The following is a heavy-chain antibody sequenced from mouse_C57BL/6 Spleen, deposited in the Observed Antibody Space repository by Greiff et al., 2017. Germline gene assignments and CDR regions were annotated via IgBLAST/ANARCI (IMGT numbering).Heavy chain of an antibody. CDR1: GFTFSNYW. J-gene: IGHJ4*01. D-gene: IGHD2-2*01. CDR3: SCCGYDGYYYAMDY. CDR2: IRLKSDNYAK. Sequence: EVQLVESGGGLVQPGGSMKLSCVASGFTFSNYWMNWVRQSPEKGLEWVAQIRLKSDNYAKHDAESVKGRFTISRYDSKSSVYLQMNNLRAADTGIYYGSCCGYDGYYYAMDYWGQGTSVTVSS. V-gene: IGHV6-3*01.